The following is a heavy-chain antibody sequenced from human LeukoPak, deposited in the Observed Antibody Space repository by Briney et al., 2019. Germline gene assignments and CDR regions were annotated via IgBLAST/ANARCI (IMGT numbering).Heavy chain of an antibody. CDR1: GFTVSSNY. J-gene: IGHJ6*02. Sequence: PGGSLRLSCAASGFTVSSNYMSWVRQAPGKGLEWVSVIYSGGSTYYADSVKGRFTFSRDNSKNTLYLQMNSLRDEDTAVYYCARDRDHVLLWFGEGDYYGMDVWGQGTTVTVSS. D-gene: IGHD3-10*01. CDR2: IYSGGST. CDR3: ARDRDHVLLWFGEGDYYGMDV. V-gene: IGHV3-53*01.